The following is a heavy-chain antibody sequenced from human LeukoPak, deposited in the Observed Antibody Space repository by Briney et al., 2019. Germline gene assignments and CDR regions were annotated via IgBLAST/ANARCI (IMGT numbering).Heavy chain of an antibody. CDR1: GGSISSGGYY. CDR2: IYYSGST. Sequence: PSQTLSLTCTVSGGSISSGGYYWSWIRQHPGKGLEWIGYIYYSGSTNYNPSLKSRVTISVDTSKNQFSLKLSSVTAADTAVYYCARRDYHPGNDAFDIWGQGTMVTVSS. V-gene: IGHV4-31*03. CDR3: ARRDYHPGNDAFDI. D-gene: IGHD6-13*01. J-gene: IGHJ3*02.